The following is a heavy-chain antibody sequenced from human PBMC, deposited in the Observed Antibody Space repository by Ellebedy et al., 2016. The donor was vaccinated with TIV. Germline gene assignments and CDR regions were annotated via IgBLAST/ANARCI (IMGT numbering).Heavy chain of an antibody. CDR3: ASSSGYDRGTY. J-gene: IGHJ4*02. D-gene: IGHD5-12*01. V-gene: IGHV1-8*01. Sequence: ASVKVSCXASGYTFTSYDINWVRQATGQGLEWMGWMNPNSGNTGYAQKFQGRVTMTRNTSISTAYMELSRLRSDDTAVYYCASSSGYDRGTYWGQGTLVTVSS. CDR2: MNPNSGNT. CDR1: GYTFTSYD.